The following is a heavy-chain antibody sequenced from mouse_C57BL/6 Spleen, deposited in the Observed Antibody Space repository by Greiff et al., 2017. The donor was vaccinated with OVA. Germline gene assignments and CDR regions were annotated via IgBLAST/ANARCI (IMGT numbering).Heavy chain of an antibody. V-gene: IGHV14-2*01. J-gene: IGHJ4*01. CDR2: IDPEDGAT. D-gene: IGHD2-5*01. CDR1: GFNIKDYY. CDR3: ARRRSNPPADY. Sequence: VQLKESGAELVKPGASVKLSCTASGFNIKDYYMHWVKQRTEQGLEWIGRIDPEDGATKYAPKFQGKATITADTSSNTAYLQLSSLTSEDTAVYYCARRRSNPPADYWGQGTSVTVSS.